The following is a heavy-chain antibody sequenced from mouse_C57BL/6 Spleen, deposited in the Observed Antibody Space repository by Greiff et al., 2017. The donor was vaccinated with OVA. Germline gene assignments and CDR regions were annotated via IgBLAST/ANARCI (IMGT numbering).Heavy chain of an antibody. V-gene: IGHV1-76*01. Sequence: VQLQQSGAELVRPGASVKLSCKASGYTFTDYYINWVKQRPGQGLEWIARIYPGSGNTYYNEKFKGKATLTAEKSSSTAYMQLSSLTSEDSAVYFCAREVLRYAMDYWGQGTSVTVSS. CDR2: IYPGSGNT. CDR3: AREVLRYAMDY. CDR1: GYTFTDYY. D-gene: IGHD1-1*01. J-gene: IGHJ4*01.